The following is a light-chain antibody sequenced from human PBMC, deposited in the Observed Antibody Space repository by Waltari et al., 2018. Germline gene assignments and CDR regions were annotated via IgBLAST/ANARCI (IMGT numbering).Light chain of an antibody. CDR2: AVS. V-gene: IGLV2-23*02. CDR1: SSDVGNYKR. CDR3: SSYAGSSKGV. Sequence: QSALTQPASVSGSPGQSISISCTGTSSDVGNYKRVSWYQQPRGKAPKRMIYAVSKRPSGVSDRFSGSKSGDMASLTISGLQPEDEAEYFCSSYAGSSKGVFGGGTKVTVL. J-gene: IGLJ2*01.